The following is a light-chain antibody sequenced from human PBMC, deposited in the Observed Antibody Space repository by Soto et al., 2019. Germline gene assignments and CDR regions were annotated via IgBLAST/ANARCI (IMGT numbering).Light chain of an antibody. CDR3: QQYNSYWT. CDR1: QSISSW. V-gene: IGKV1-5*03. CDR2: KAS. J-gene: IGKJ1*01. Sequence: DIQMTQSPSTLSASVGDRVTITCRASQSISSWLAWYQQKPGKAPKLLIYKASSLESGVLCRFSGCGSGTEFTLTLGSPQPDDFATYCCQQYNSYWTFGQGTKVDIK.